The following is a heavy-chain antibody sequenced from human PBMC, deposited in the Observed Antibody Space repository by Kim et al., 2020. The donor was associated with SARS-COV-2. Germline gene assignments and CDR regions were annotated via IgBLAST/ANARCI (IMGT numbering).Heavy chain of an antibody. CDR1: GFTFSSYG. Sequence: GGSLRLSCAASGFTFSSYGMHLVRQAPGKGLEWVAGISYDGSNKYYADSVKGRFTISRDNSKNTLYLQMNSLRAEDPAVYYCAKLLSTDCSSTSCLDYWGQGTLVTVSS. D-gene: IGHD2-2*01. V-gene: IGHV3-30*18. J-gene: IGHJ4*02. CDR2: ISYDGSNK. CDR3: AKLLSTDCSSTSCLDY.